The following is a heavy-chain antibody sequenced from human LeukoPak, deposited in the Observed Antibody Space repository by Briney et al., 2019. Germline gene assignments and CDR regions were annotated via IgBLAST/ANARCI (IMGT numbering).Heavy chain of an antibody. D-gene: IGHD6-19*01. CDR1: GFTFTNAW. J-gene: IGHJ4*02. Sequence: GGSLRLSCAASGFTFTNAWMSWVRQAPGEGLEWVGRIKTKTDGGTIDYAAPVKGRFTISRDDSKNTLYLQMNNLKTEDTAVYYCAYSSAWPFNYWGQGALVTVSS. CDR2: IKTKTDGGTI. CDR3: AYSSAWPFNY. V-gene: IGHV3-15*01.